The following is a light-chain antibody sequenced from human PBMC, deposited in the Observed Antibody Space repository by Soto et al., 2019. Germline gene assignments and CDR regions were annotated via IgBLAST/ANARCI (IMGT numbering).Light chain of an antibody. CDR1: QSIRNN. CDR2: GAS. CDR3: QQYSAWPLT. Sequence: EIVMTQSPAILSVSPGDGATLFCRASQSIRNNFLAWYQHKPGQAPRLLIHGASTRATGVPARFSGSASETEFTLTISSLQSKDFAVYYCQQYSAWPLTFGGGTKVEI. V-gene: IGKV3-15*01. J-gene: IGKJ4*01.